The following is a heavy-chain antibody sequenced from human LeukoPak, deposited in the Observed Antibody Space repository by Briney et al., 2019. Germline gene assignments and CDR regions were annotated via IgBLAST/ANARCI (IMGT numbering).Heavy chain of an antibody. CDR3: AKDGISWYYYLDV. CDR2: ISADDTG. V-gene: IGHV3-23*01. Sequence: PGGSLTLSCLASGFTFSTYSMTWVRQVPGKGLDWVSAISADDTGYYADSVKGRFIVSRDNSKNTLYLQLNRLRVEDTAVYYCAKDGISWYYYLDVWGKGTTVTISS. J-gene: IGHJ6*03. CDR1: GFTFSTYS. D-gene: IGHD1-26*01.